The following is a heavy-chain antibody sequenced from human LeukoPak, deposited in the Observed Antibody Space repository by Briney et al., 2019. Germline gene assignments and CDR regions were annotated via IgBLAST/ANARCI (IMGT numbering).Heavy chain of an antibody. Sequence: GGSLRLSCAASGFTFSSYSMNWVRQAPGKGLEWVSSISSSSSYIYYADSVKGRFTISRDNAKNSLYLQMNSLRAEDTAVYYCARDRLRDIVVVPAALWGQGTLVTVSS. D-gene: IGHD2-2*01. CDR3: ARDRLRDIVVVPAAL. V-gene: IGHV3-21*01. J-gene: IGHJ4*02. CDR1: GFTFSSYS. CDR2: ISSSSSYI.